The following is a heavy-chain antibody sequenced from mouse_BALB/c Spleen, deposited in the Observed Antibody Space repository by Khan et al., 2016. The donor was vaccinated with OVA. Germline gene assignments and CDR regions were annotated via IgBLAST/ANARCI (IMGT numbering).Heavy chain of an antibody. J-gene: IGHJ4*01. CDR1: GFTFSSFG. CDR3: ARNGNIRGENAMDY. Sequence: EVKLMESGGGLVQPGGSRKLSCAASGFTFSSFGIHWVRQAPEKGLEWVAYISSGSSTIYYADTVKGRFTISRDNPKNTLVLQMTSLRSEDTAMYYCARNGNIRGENAMDYWGQGTSVTVSS. D-gene: IGHD2-1*01. V-gene: IGHV5-17*02. CDR2: ISSGSSTI.